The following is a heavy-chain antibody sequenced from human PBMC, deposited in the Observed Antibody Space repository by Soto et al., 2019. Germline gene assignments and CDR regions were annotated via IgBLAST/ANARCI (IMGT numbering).Heavy chain of an antibody. CDR1: AYTFTSYG. CDR2: ISPDNGHT. J-gene: IGHJ6*02. V-gene: IGHV1-18*01. CDR3: ARRSMDYYYGLDV. Sequence: QLQLVQSGAEVKKPGASVKVSCKASAYTFTSYGISWVRQAPGQGLEWMGWISPDNGHTNYAQKFQGRVTMTTEISTTTAYMELRSLRCDDTAVYYCARRSMDYYYGLDVWGQGTTVTVSS. D-gene: IGHD2-2*01.